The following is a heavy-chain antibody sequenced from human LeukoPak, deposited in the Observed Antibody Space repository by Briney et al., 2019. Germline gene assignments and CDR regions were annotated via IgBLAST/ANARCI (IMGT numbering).Heavy chain of an antibody. CDR3: ARDFYEVNNYYYYMDV. V-gene: IGHV3-53*01. D-gene: IGHD5/OR15-5a*01. J-gene: IGHJ6*03. CDR1: GFTVSSNY. CDR2: IYSGGST. Sequence: PGGSLRLSCAASGFTVSSNYMSWVRQAPGKGLEWVSVIYSGGSTYYADSVKGRFTISRDNSKNTLYLQMNSLRAEDTAVYYCARDFYEVNNYYYYMDVWGKGTTVTVSS.